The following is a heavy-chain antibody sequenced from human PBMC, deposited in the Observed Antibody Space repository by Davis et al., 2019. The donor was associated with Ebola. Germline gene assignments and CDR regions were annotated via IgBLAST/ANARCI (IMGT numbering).Heavy chain of an antibody. CDR1: GYTFTSYY. Sequence: ASVKVSCKASGYTFTSYYMHWVRQAPGQGLEWMGIINPSDGTTTYSQKFQGRVTMTRNTSISTAYMELSSLRSEDTAVYYCARGGGYYGDPLHYWGQGTLVTVSS. D-gene: IGHD4-17*01. CDR3: ARGGGYYGDPLHY. CDR2: INPSDGTT. V-gene: IGHV1-46*01. J-gene: IGHJ4*02.